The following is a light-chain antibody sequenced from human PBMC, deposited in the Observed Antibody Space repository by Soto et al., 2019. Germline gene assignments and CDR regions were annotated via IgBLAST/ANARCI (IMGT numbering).Light chain of an antibody. CDR3: QQYNSYWT. CDR1: QSVSSN. CDR2: GAS. V-gene: IGKV3-15*01. Sequence: EIVMTQSPGTLSVSPGERATLSCRASQSVSSNLAWYQQKPGQAPRLLIYGASTRATGFPDRFSGSGSGTEFTLTISSLQSEDFATYYCQQYNSYWTFGQGTKVEIK. J-gene: IGKJ1*01.